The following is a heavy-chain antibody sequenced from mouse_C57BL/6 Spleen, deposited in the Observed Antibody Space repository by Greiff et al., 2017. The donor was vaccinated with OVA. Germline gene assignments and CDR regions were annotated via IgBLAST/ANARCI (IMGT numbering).Heavy chain of an antibody. D-gene: IGHD2-1*01. Sequence: DVKLVESGGGLVKPGGSLKLSCAASGFTFSSYAMSWVRQTPEKRLEWVATISDGGSYTYYPDNVKGRFTISRDKAKNNLYLQMSHLKSEDTAMYYCARDQGNYPYYAMDYWGQGTSVTVSS. J-gene: IGHJ4*01. V-gene: IGHV5-4*01. CDR2: ISDGGSYT. CDR3: ARDQGNYPYYAMDY. CDR1: GFTFSSYA.